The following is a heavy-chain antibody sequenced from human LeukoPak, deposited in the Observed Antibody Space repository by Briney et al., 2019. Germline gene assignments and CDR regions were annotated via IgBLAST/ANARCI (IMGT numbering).Heavy chain of an antibody. V-gene: IGHV4-59*12. CDR2: IYDSGST. CDR1: GGSISSYY. Sequence: SETLSLTCTVSGGSISSYYWTWIRQPPGRGLEWIGYIYDSGSTNYNPSLKSRVTISVDTSKNQFSLKLSSVTAADTAVYYCARGYYYDSSGYYPNAFDIWGQGTMVTVSS. D-gene: IGHD3-22*01. J-gene: IGHJ3*02. CDR3: ARGYYYDSSGYYPNAFDI.